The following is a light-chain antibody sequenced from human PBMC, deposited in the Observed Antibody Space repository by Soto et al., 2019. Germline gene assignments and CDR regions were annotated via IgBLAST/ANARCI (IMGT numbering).Light chain of an antibody. V-gene: IGLV2-14*01. CDR3: SSYSSSYTSSSTLI. Sequence: QSALTQPASVSGSPGQSITISCTGTSSDIGSYNYVSWYQQYPGKAPKLIIYEVSNRPSGVSNRFSGSKSDNTASLTISGLQAGDEADYYCSSYSSSYTSSSTLIFGGGTKLTVL. CDR1: SSDIGSYNY. J-gene: IGLJ2*01. CDR2: EVS.